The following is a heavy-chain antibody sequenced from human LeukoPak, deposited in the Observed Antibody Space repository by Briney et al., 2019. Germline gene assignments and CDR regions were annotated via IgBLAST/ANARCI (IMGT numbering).Heavy chain of an antibody. D-gene: IGHD3-10*01. Sequence: GGSLRLSCAASGFTFSSYGMHWVRQAPGKGLEWVAVISYDGSNKYYADSVKGRFTISRDNSKNTLYLQMNSLRAEDTAVYYCAKDARITMVRGVIAYWGQGTLVTVPS. CDR3: AKDARITMVRGVIAY. J-gene: IGHJ4*02. CDR2: ISYDGSNK. CDR1: GFTFSSYG. V-gene: IGHV3-30*18.